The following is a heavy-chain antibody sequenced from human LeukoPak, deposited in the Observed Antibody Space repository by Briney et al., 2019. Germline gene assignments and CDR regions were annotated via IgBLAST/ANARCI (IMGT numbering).Heavy chain of an antibody. J-gene: IGHJ4*02. CDR3: ASFTSYVAALSY. CDR1: GGSLSSYY. CDR2: IYYSGST. Sequence: SETLSLTCTVSGGSLSSYYWSWIRQPPGKGLEWIGYIYYSGSTNYNPSLKSRVTISVDKSKNQFSLKLSSVTAADTAVYYCASFTSYVAALSYWGQGTLVTVSS. V-gene: IGHV4-59*12. D-gene: IGHD6-19*01.